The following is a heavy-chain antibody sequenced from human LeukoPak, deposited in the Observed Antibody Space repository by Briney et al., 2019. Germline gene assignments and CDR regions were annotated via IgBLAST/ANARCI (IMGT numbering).Heavy chain of an antibody. CDR2: ISAYNDNT. J-gene: IGHJ4*02. Sequence: GASVKVSCKASGYTFIYYGFVWVRQAPGQGLEWMGWISAYNDNTNYAQKLHGRVTMTTETSTTTAYMELRSLTSDDTAVYYCARVYSNSHEPDYWGQGTLVTVSS. D-gene: IGHD6-13*01. CDR1: GYTFIYYG. V-gene: IGHV1-18*01. CDR3: ARVYSNSHEPDY.